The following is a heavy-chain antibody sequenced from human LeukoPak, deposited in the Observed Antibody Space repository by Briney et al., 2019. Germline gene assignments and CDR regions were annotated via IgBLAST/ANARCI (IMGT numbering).Heavy chain of an antibody. V-gene: IGHV3-21*01. D-gene: IGHD7-27*01. Sequence: GGSLRLSCAASGFTFSSYSMNWVRQAPGEGLEWVSSISSSSSYIYYADSVKGRFTISRGNAKNSLYLQMNSLRAEDTAVYYCARDKGNWEHYWGQGTLVTVSS. CDR2: ISSSSSYI. CDR3: ARDKGNWEHY. J-gene: IGHJ4*02. CDR1: GFTFSSYS.